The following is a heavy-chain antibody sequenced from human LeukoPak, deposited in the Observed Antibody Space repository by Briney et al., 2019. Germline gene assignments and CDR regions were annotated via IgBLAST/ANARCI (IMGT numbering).Heavy chain of an antibody. J-gene: IGHJ4*02. D-gene: IGHD6-19*01. CDR2: ISDSGDRT. Sequence: PGGSLRLSCAASGFAFSSQDMGWVRQAPGKGLEWVSAISDSGDRTYYVDSVKGRFTISRDNSKNTLYLQMNSPRADDTAVYYCAKDARRSSGWYFFDHWGQGTLVTVSS. CDR3: AKDARRSSGWYFFDH. CDR1: GFAFSSQD. V-gene: IGHV3-23*01.